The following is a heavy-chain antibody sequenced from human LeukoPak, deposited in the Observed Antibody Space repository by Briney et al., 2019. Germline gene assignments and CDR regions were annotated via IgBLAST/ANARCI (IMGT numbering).Heavy chain of an antibody. CDR3: ARESYGMDV. Sequence: GGSLRLSCAASGFTVSSNYMSWVRQAPGKGLEWVSAISGSDVDTYYADSVKGRFTISRDNAKNTLYLQMNSLRAEDTAVYYCARESYGMDVWGQGTTVTVSS. CDR2: ISGSDVDT. J-gene: IGHJ6*02. CDR1: GFTVSSNY. V-gene: IGHV3-53*01.